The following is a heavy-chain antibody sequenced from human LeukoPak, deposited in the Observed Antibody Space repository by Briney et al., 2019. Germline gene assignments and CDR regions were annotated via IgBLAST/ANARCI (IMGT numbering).Heavy chain of an antibody. CDR1: GGSFSGYH. J-gene: IGHJ4*02. D-gene: IGHD3-22*01. Sequence: KPSETLSLTCAVYGGSFSGYHWSWIRQPPGKGLEWIGEINHSRSTNYNPSLKSRVTISVDTSKNQFSLKLSSVTAADTAVYYCARALSSGYYSLNYWGQGTLVTVSS. CDR2: INHSRST. V-gene: IGHV4-34*01. CDR3: ARALSSGYYSLNY.